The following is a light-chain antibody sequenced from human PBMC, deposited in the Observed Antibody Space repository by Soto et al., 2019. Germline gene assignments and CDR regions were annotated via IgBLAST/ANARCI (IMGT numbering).Light chain of an antibody. J-gene: IGKJ1*01. CDR3: QQYNSYS. Sequence: DIQMTQSTSTLSGSVGDRVTITCRASQTISSWLAWYQQKPGKAPKLLIYKASTLKSGVPSRFSGSGSGTEFTLTISSLQPDDFATYYCQQYNSYSFGQGTKVDIK. V-gene: IGKV1-5*03. CDR2: KAS. CDR1: QTISSW.